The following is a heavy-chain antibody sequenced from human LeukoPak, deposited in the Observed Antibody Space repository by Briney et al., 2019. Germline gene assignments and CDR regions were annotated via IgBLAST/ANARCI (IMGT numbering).Heavy chain of an antibody. V-gene: IGHV3-30-3*01. D-gene: IGHD6-13*01. CDR1: GFTFSSYA. CDR2: ISYDGSNK. CDR3: ARDRGSSSLGG. Sequence: GGSLRLSCAASGFTFSSYAMHWVRQAPGKGLEWVAVISYDGSNKYYADSVKGRFTISRDNSKNTLYLQMNSLRAEDTAVYYCARDRGSSSLGGWGQGTLVTVSS. J-gene: IGHJ4*02.